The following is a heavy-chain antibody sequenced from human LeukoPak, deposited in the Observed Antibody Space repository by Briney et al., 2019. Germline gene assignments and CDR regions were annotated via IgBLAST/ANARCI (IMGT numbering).Heavy chain of an antibody. J-gene: IGHJ4*02. CDR2: INPSGGNT. Sequence: ASVKVSCKASGYTFTSYYMHWVRQAPGQGLEWMGIINPSGGNTTYAQKFQGRVTMTRDTSISTAYMELSRLRSDDTAVYYCARTYSSSWYYFDYWGQGTLVTVSS. D-gene: IGHD6-13*01. CDR1: GYTFTSYY. V-gene: IGHV1-46*01. CDR3: ARTYSSSWYYFDY.